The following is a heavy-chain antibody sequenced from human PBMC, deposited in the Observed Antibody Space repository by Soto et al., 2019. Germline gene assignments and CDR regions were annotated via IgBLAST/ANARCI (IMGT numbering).Heavy chain of an antibody. J-gene: IGHJ6*02. CDR3: ARRYCSGGSCYSYYYYCGMDV. D-gene: IGHD2-15*01. Sequence: SVKVSCKASGGTFSSYAISWVRQAPGQGLEWMGGIIPIFGTANYAQKFQGRVTITADESTSTAYMELSSLRSEDTAVYYCARRYCSGGSCYSYYYYCGMDVWGQGTTVTVSS. CDR1: GGTFSSYA. V-gene: IGHV1-69*13. CDR2: IIPIFGTA.